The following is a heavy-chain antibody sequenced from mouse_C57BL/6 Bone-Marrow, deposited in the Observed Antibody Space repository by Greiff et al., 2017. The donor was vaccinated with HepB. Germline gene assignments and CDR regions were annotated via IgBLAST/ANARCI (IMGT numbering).Heavy chain of an antibody. V-gene: IGHV1-15*01. D-gene: IGHD2-3*01. CDR1: GYTFTDYE. Sequence: VQLQQSGAELVRPGASVTLSCKASGYTFTDYEMHWVKQTPVHGLEWIGAIDPETGGTAYNQKFKGKAILTADNTSSTAYMELRSLTSEDSAVYYCTRDGYYWENDVWGTGTTVTVSS. CDR3: TRDGYYWENDV. CDR2: IDPETGGT. J-gene: IGHJ1*03.